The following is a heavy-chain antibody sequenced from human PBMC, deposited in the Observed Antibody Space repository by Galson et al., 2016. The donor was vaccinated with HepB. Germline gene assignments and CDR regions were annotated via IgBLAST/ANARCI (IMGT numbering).Heavy chain of an antibody. Sequence: SLRLSCAASGFTFTSYAMSWVRQAPGKGPEWLSSVSGSGGSTCYADSVRGRFIISRDSSENTLYLQMNTLRGDDTALYYCAKAGYNSHERNNWFDSWGQGTLVTVSS. D-gene: IGHD1-20*01. CDR1: GFTFTSYA. CDR2: VSGSGGST. J-gene: IGHJ5*01. CDR3: AKAGYNSHERNNWFDS. V-gene: IGHV3-23*01.